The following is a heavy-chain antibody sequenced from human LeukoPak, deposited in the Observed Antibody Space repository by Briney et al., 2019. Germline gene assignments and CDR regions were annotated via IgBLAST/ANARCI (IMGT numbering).Heavy chain of an antibody. D-gene: IGHD4-17*01. J-gene: IGHJ4*02. CDR1: GFTFSSYA. CDR3: AKGRGTTVTSAANY. V-gene: IGHV3-23*01. Sequence: PGGSLRLSCVASGFTFSSYAMSWVRQAPGKGLEWVSSISGSNDNTYYADSVKDRFTISRDNSKNTLSLQMNSLRAEDTAVYYCAKGRGTTVTSAANYWGQGTLVTVSS. CDR2: ISGSNDNT.